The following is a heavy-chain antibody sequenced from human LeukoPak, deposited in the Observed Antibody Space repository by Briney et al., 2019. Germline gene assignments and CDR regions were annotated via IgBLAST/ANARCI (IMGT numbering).Heavy chain of an antibody. J-gene: IGHJ1*01. CDR1: GGTFSSYA. Sequence: ASVKVSCKASGGTFSSYAISWVRQAPGQGLEWMGRIIPILGIANYAQKFQGRVTITADKSTSTAYMELSSLRSEDTAVYYCARGNRRYCSSTSCYPSEYFQHWGQGTLVTVSS. V-gene: IGHV1-69*04. CDR2: IIPILGIA. D-gene: IGHD2-2*01. CDR3: ARGNRRYCSSTSCYPSEYFQH.